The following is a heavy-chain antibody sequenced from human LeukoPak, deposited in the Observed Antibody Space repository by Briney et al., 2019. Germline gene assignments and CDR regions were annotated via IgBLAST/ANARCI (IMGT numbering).Heavy chain of an antibody. V-gene: IGHV4-34*01. Sequence: PSETLSLTCAVYGGSFSGYYWSWIRQPPGKGLELIGEINHSGSTNYNPSLKSRVTISVDTSKNQFSLKLSSVTAADTAVYYCARGGAIFGVVMGSRIDYWGQGTLVTVSS. CDR2: INHSGST. CDR3: ARGGAIFGVVMGSRIDY. D-gene: IGHD3-3*01. J-gene: IGHJ4*02. CDR1: GGSFSGYY.